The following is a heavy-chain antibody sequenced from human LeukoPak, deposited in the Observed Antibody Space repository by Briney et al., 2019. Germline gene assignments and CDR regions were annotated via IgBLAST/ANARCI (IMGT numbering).Heavy chain of an antibody. J-gene: IGHJ4*02. D-gene: IGHD3-10*01. CDR2: INHSGST. CDR3: ARQVRRYGSGSYSY. V-gene: IGHV4-34*01. CDR1: GGSFSGYY. Sequence: SETLSLTCAVYGGSFSGYYWSWIRQPPGKGLEWIGEINHSGSTNYNPSLKSRVTISVDTSKNQFSLKLSSVTAVDTAVYYCARQVRRYGSGSYSYWGQGTLVTVSS.